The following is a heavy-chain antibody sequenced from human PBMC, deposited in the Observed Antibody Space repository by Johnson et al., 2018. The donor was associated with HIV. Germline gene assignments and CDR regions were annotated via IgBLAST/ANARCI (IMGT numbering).Heavy chain of an antibody. J-gene: IGHJ3*01. Sequence: VQLVESGGGVVQPGRSLRLSCAASGFTFDDYAMHWVRQAPGKGLEWVSGSRWNSGSIGYADSVKGRFTIYRDNSKNTLYLQMNSLSPEDTAVYYWSRPYVDTTMADAFDVWGQGTMVTVSS. CDR3: SRPYVDTTMADAFDV. CDR2: SRWNSGSI. V-gene: IGHV3-9*01. CDR1: GFTFDDYA. D-gene: IGHD5-18*01.